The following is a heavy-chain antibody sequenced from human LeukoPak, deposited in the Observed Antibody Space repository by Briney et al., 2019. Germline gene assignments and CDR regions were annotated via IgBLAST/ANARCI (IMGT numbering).Heavy chain of an antibody. CDR1: GYTFTSYG. V-gene: IGHV1-18*01. J-gene: IGHJ5*02. CDR3: ARSNYCSSTSCYSNWFDP. D-gene: IGHD2-2*01. Sequence: ASVKVSCKASGYTFTSYGISWVRQAPGQGLEWMGWISAYNGNTNYAQKLQGRVTMTTDTSTSTAYMELRSLRSDDTAVYYCARSNYCSSTSCYSNWFDPWGQGTLVTVSS. CDR2: ISAYNGNT.